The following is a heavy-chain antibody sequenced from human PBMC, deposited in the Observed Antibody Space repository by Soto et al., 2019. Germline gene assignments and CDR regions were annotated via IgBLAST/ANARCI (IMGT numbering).Heavy chain of an antibody. CDR2: IYYSGST. V-gene: IGHV4-61*01. J-gene: IGHJ4*02. Sequence: QVQLQESGPGLVKPSETLSLTCTVSGGSVSSGSYYWSWIRQPPGKGLEWIGYIYYSGSTNYNPSLQSRVTISVDTSKNQFSLKLSSVTAADTAVYYCARVRRWLQLDYWGQGTLVTVSS. D-gene: IGHD5-12*01. CDR1: GGSVSSGSYY. CDR3: ARVRRWLQLDY.